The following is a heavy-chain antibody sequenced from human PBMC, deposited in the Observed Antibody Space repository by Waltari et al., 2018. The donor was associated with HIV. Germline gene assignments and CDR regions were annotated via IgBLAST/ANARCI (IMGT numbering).Heavy chain of an antibody. CDR3: ARDWRQPRGVYYGMDV. CDR2: ISNDGGRT. D-gene: IGHD3-3*01. CDR1: GFIFSGYW. Sequence: EVQVQESGGGLVQPGGSLRLSCAASGFIFSGYWMHWVRQAPGQGLVLVSNISNDGGRTSYADSVKGRCTISRDNAENTLYLQMNSLRGEDTAVYYCARDWRQPRGVYYGMDVWGQGTTVIVSS. V-gene: IGHV3-74*01. J-gene: IGHJ6*02.